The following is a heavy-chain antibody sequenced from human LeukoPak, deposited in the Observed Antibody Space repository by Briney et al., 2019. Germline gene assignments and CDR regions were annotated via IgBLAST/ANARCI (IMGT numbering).Heavy chain of an antibody. CDR1: GGSFSGYY. Sequence: PSETLSLTCAVYGGSFSGYYWSWIRQPPGKGLEWIGEINHSGSTNYNPSLKSRVTISVGTSKNQFSLKLSSVTAADTAVYYCARGFSYGDYEVLYFDYWGQGTLVTVSS. CDR3: ARGFSYGDYEVLYFDY. J-gene: IGHJ4*02. CDR2: INHSGST. V-gene: IGHV4-34*01. D-gene: IGHD4-17*01.